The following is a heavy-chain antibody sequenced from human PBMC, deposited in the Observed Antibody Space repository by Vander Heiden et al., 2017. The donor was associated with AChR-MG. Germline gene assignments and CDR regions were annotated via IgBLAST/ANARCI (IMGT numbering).Heavy chain of an antibody. CDR1: GGSTSSTSYY. Sequence: QLQLQESGPGLVKPSETLSLTRTVSGGSTSSTSYYWGWICQPPGKGLEWIGSIYYSGGTYYNPSLKSRVTISVDTSKNQFSLKLSSVTAADTAVYYCARSETGYCSGGSCYGGAFDIWGQGTMVTVSS. J-gene: IGHJ3*02. V-gene: IGHV4-39*01. CDR3: ARSETGYCSGGSCYGGAFDI. D-gene: IGHD2-15*01. CDR2: IYYSGGT.